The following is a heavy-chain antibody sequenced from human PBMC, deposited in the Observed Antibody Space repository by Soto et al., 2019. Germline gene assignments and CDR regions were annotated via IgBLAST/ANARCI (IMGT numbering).Heavy chain of an antibody. Sequence: GGSLRLSCAASGFTFSSYGMHWVRQAPGKGLEWVAVISYDGSNKYYADSVKGRFTISRDNSKNTLYLQMNGLRAEDTAVYYCAKDQGPLLWFGELSAALNYYGMDVWGQGTTVTVSS. CDR2: ISYDGSNK. CDR3: AKDQGPLLWFGELSAALNYYGMDV. D-gene: IGHD3-10*01. CDR1: GFTFSSYG. V-gene: IGHV3-30*18. J-gene: IGHJ6*02.